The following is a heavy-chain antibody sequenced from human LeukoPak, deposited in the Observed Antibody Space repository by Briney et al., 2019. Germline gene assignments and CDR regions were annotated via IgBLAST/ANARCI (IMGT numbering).Heavy chain of an antibody. V-gene: IGHV3-30*04. CDR3: ARVYLERLTAGYFDH. D-gene: IGHD2-8*01. J-gene: IGHJ4*02. CDR2: ISDDGRQT. CDR1: GFIFSTYA. Sequence: RSLRLSCAASGFIFSTYAMNWVRQAPGKGLEWVAVISDDGRQTYYADSVKGRFTISRDNSKNTVYLQMNSLRDEDSATYYCARVYLERLTAGYFDHWGQGTLVTVSP.